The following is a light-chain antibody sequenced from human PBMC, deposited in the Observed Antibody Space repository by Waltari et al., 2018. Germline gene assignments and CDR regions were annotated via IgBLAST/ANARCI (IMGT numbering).Light chain of an antibody. CDR3: YSYAGGYTFV. J-gene: IGLJ2*01. V-gene: IGLV2-11*01. Sequence: QSALTQPRSVSGSPGQSVTISCTGTRGNVGGYDYVSWYQQHPGKAPTLMIYDVTKRPPGVPDRFSGSKSGNTAFLTSSGLQAEDEADYHCYSYAGGYTFVFGPGTKLAVL. CDR1: RGNVGGYDY. CDR2: DVT.